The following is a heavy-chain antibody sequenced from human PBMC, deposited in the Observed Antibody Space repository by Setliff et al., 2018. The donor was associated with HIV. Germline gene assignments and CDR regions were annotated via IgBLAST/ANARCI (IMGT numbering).Heavy chain of an antibody. J-gene: IGHJ6*03. Sequence: GGSLRLSCAASEFSFSTSWMHWVRQAPGKGLVWVSTINSDGSTTTYADSVKGRFTISRDNAKNTLYLQMNSLRGEDTAVHYCHCFMAGWGKGTTVTVSS. CDR1: EFSFSTSW. CDR3: HCFMAG. CDR2: INSDGSTT. V-gene: IGHV3-74*03.